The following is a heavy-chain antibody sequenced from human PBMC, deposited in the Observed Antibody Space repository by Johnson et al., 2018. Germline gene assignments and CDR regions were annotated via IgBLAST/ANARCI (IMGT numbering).Heavy chain of an antibody. CDR2: IRSSSSYI. V-gene: IGHV3-21*04. CDR3: AGGWQAVDRYYYYGMDG. CDR1: GFTFSSYN. D-gene: IGHD6-19*01. J-gene: IGHJ6*02. Sequence: VQLVESGGGLVKPGGSXRLSCAASGFTFSSYNMNWVRQAPGKGLEWVSSIRSSSSYIYSADSVKGRFTISRDNAKNSLYLQMNSLKTEDTAVYYCAGGWQAVDRYYYYGMDGWGQGTTVTVSS.